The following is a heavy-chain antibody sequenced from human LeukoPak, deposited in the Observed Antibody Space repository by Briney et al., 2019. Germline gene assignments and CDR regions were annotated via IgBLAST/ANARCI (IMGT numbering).Heavy chain of an antibody. D-gene: IGHD3-22*01. V-gene: IGHV3-9*01. CDR3: AKDTGYYYDSSNYWV. CDR2: ISWNSGSI. Sequence: GGSLRLSCAASGFTFDDYAMHWVRQPPGKGLEWVSGISWNSGSIGYADSVKGRFTISRDNAKNSLYLQMNSLRAEDTALYYCAKDTGYYYDSSNYWVWGQGTLVTVSS. CDR1: GFTFDDYA. J-gene: IGHJ4*02.